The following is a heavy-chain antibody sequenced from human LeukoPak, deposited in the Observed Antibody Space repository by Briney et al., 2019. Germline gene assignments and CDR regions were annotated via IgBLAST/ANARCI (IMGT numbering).Heavy chain of an antibody. CDR2: ISISSSYI. D-gene: IGHD6-19*01. V-gene: IGHV3-21*01. J-gene: IGHJ5*02. CDR1: GFTFSSYS. CDR3: ARGADTGYSSDS. Sequence: GGSLRLSCAASGFTFSSYSMNWVRQAPGKGLEWVSSISISSSYIYYADSVKGRFTISRDNAKNTLYLQMNSLRAEDTAVYYCARGADTGYSSDSWGQGTLVTVSS.